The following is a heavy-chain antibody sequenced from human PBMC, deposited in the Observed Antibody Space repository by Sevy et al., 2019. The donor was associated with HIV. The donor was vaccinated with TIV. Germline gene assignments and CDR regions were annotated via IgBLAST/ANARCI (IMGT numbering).Heavy chain of an antibody. CDR1: EFTFSSYN. CDR3: ARGPPDGSYDYFDY. Sequence: GGSLRLSCAASEFTFSSYNMNWVRQAPGKGLEWVSSISGSSNYIYYAELVKGRFRISRDNVKDTLYLQMNSLRADDTAVYYCARGPPDGSYDYFDYWGQGTLVTVSS. V-gene: IGHV3-21*06. J-gene: IGHJ4*02. D-gene: IGHD1-26*01. CDR2: ISGSSNYI.